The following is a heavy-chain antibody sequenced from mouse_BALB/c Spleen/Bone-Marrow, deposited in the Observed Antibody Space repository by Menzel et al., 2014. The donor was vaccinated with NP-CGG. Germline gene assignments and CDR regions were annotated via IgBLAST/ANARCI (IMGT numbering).Heavy chain of an antibody. J-gene: IGHJ2*01. CDR1: GYTFTSYW. V-gene: IGHV1-87*01. CDR3: TRGFPFDY. CDR2: IYPGDGDT. Sequence: VQLQQSGAELARPGASVKLSCKASGYTFTSYWMQWVKPRPGQGLEWIGAIYPGDGDTRYTQKFKGKATLTADKSSSTAYMQLSSLASEDSAVYYCTRGFPFDYWGQGTTLTVSS.